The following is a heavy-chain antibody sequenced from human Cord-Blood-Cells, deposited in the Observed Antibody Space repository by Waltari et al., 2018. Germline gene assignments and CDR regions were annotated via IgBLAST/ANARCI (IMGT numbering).Heavy chain of an antibody. D-gene: IGHD1-26*01. CDR3: AKSRGGTVGNWFDP. Sequence: EVQLVESGGGLVQPGGYLRLSGAASGLPFSSYAMRWVRQAPGKGLEWVSAISGSGGSTYYADSVKGRFTISSDNSKNTLYLQMNSLRAEDTAVYYCAKSRGGTVGNWFDPWGQGTLVTVSS. J-gene: IGHJ5*02. V-gene: IGHV3-23*04. CDR2: ISGSGGST. CDR1: GLPFSSYA.